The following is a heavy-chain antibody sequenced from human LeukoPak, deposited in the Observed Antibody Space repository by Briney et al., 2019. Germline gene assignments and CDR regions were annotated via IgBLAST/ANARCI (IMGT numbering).Heavy chain of an antibody. V-gene: IGHV3-48*01. CDR1: GFPFSSYS. J-gene: IGHJ4*02. CDR2: ISASGSNI. D-gene: IGHD1-1*01. Sequence: GGSLRLSCAASGFPFSSYSMNWVRQAPGKGLEWVSYISASGSNIYYLDSVKGRFTVSRDNAMNSLFLQMYRPRAEDTAVYYCVRVKGTYFDFWGRGTRVTVSS. CDR3: VRVKGTYFDF.